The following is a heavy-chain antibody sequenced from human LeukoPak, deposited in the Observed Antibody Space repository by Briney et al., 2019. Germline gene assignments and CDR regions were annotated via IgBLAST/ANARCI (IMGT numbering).Heavy chain of an antibody. CDR3: ARDQWGVATITGMDV. J-gene: IGHJ6*02. D-gene: IGHD3-10*01. CDR1: GFTFSSHS. CDR2: ISKGGSRQ. Sequence: PGRSLRLSCAASGFTFSSHSMHWVRQAPGRGREWVADISKGGSRQYYADSVKGRFTISRDNSKNTLYLQMNSLGAEDTAVYYCARDQWGVATITGMDVWGQGTTVTVSS. V-gene: IGHV3-30*14.